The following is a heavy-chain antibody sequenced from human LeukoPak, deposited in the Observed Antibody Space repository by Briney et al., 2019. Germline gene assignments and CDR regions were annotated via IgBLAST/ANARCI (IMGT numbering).Heavy chain of an antibody. CDR3: AKVATYHYFYMDV. CDR1: GFAFSTYSTYF. V-gene: IGHV3-23*01. Sequence: PGGSLRLSCAASGFAFSTYSTYFMSWVRQAPGKGLEWVSTISRHGDITYYADSVKGRFIISRDSSKNALFLQMNSLTAGDTAVYYCAKVATYHYFYMDVWGTGTTVTVSS. J-gene: IGHJ6*03. CDR2: ISRHGDIT.